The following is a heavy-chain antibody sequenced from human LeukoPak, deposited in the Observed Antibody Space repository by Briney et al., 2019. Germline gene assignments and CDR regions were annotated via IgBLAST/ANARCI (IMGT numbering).Heavy chain of an antibody. CDR2: IIPIFGTA. CDR3: ANVYYDIFSGRFDY. V-gene: IGHV1-69*01. CDR1: GGTFSSYA. Sequence: GSSVKVSCKASGGTFSSYAISWVRQAPGQGLEWMGGIIPIFGTANYAQKFQGRVTITADESTSTAYMELSSLRSEDTAVYHCANVYYDIFSGRFDYWGQGILVTVSS. J-gene: IGHJ4*02. D-gene: IGHD3-9*01.